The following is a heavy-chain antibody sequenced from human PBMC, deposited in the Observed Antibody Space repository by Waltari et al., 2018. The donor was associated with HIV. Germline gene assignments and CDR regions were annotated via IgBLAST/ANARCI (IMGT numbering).Heavy chain of an antibody. D-gene: IGHD6-25*01. CDR1: GFSITTGYY. CDR3: ARVRPADQRYLDY. V-gene: IGHV4-38-2*02. CDR2: IYHTGSA. J-gene: IGHJ4*02. Sequence: QVQLQESGPGLVRPSETLSLSCSVSGFSITTGYYWGWVRQPPGKGLELIGYIYHTGSAYFQPSLKSLVSISVDTSKNQFSLKVNSMTASDAAVYYCARVRPADQRYLDYWGQGTLVTVSS.